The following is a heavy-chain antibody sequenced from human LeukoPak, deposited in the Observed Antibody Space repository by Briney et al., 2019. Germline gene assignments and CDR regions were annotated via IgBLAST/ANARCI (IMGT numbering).Heavy chain of an antibody. CDR2: IYSGGST. Sequence: GESLRLSCAASGFTVNSNYMSWVRQAPGKGLEWVSLIYSGGSTYYADSVKGRFTISRDNSKNTLYLQMNSLRAEDTAVYYCARDPGDGSYCFDYWDQGTLVTVSS. CDR3: ARDPGDGSYCFDY. J-gene: IGHJ4*02. V-gene: IGHV3-53*01. D-gene: IGHD1-26*01. CDR1: GFTVNSNY.